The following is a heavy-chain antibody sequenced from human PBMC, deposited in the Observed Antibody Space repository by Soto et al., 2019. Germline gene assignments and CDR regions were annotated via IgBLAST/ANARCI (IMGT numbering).Heavy chain of an antibody. CDR3: SIFPGMDV. V-gene: IGHV4-39*01. CDR1: GGSISGSSYY. J-gene: IGHJ6*04. CDR2: IYYSGTT. D-gene: IGHD2-21*01. Sequence: QLQLQESGPGLVKPSETLSLTCTVSGGSISGSSYYWGWSRQPPGKGREWIGSIYYSGTTYHNPSLKSRVTISVDTSKNQFSLKLSSVTAADTAVYYCSIFPGMDVWGEGTTVTVSP.